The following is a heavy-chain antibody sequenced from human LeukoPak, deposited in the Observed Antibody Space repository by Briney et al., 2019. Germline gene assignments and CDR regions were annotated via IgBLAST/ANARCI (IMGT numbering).Heavy chain of an antibody. V-gene: IGHV1-18*01. CDR3: AGGSGYYYFQY. J-gene: IGHJ1*01. D-gene: IGHD3-22*01. CDR2: ISDYNGST. CDR1: GYTFTSYG. Sequence: ASVKVSCKASGYTFTSYGVCWVRQAPGQGLEWIGWISDYNGSTNYAQKLQGRVTMTTDTSTNTVYMELRSMRSDDTAVYYCAGGSGYYYFQYWGQGTLVTVSS.